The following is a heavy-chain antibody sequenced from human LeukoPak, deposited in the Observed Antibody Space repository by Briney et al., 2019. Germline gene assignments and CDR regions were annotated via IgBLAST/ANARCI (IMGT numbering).Heavy chain of an antibody. Sequence: SVKVSCKASGGTFSSYAISWVRQAPGQGLEWMGGIIPIFGTANYAQKFQGRVTITADEPTSTAYMELSSLRSEDTAVYYCARVGGSYYWFDPWGQGTLVTVSS. V-gene: IGHV1-69*13. CDR1: GGTFSSYA. J-gene: IGHJ5*02. D-gene: IGHD1-26*01. CDR2: IIPIFGTA. CDR3: ARVGGSYYWFDP.